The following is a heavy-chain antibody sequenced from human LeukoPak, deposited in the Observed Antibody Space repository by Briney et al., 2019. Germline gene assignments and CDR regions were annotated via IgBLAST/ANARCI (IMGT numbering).Heavy chain of an antibody. CDR2: ISYDGSNK. D-gene: IGHD4-11*01. CDR3: AKDSVTTSLDY. CDR1: GFIFSTYP. J-gene: IGHJ4*02. Sequence: GGSLRLSCAASGFIFSTYPLHWVRQAPGKGLEWVAVISYDGSNKYHADSVKGRFTISRDNSKNTLYLQMNSLRAEDTAVYYCAKDSVTTSLDYWGQGTLVTVSS. V-gene: IGHV3-30*04.